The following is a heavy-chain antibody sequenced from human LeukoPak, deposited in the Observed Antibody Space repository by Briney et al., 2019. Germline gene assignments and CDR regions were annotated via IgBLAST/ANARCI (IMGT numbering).Heavy chain of an antibody. CDR2: TSHDGNYK. Sequence: GGSLRLSCAASGFIFSSYGMHWVRQAPGKGLEWVALTSHDGNYKYYGASVKGRFTISRDNSENTLFLQMNSLTADDTAVYYCAKDVRGYRRPLDYWGQGTLVTVSS. CDR3: AKDVRGYRRPLDY. CDR1: GFIFSSYG. V-gene: IGHV3-30*18. J-gene: IGHJ4*02. D-gene: IGHD5-18*01.